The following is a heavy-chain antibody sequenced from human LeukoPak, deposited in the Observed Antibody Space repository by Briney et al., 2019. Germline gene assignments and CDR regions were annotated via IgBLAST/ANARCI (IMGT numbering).Heavy chain of an antibody. CDR3: ARDPPDYYDSSVYNWFDP. D-gene: IGHD3-22*01. CDR2: IKEDGSEK. Sequence: PGGSLRLSCAASGFTFSRYWMSWVRQAPGKGLEWVANIKEDGSEKKYVDSVKGRFPISRDNAKNSLYLQMNSLRAEDTAVYYCARDPPDYYDSSVYNWFDPWGQGTLVTVSS. V-gene: IGHV3-7*01. J-gene: IGHJ5*02. CDR1: GFTFSRYW.